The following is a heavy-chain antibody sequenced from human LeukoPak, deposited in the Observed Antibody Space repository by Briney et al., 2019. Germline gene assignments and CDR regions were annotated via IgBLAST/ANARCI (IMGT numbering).Heavy chain of an antibody. CDR2: INDDGNGT. Sequence: GGSLRLSCAASGFTFSGYWMHWVRQAPGKGLVWVSRINDDGNGTNYDDSVKGRFTISRDNAKNTLYLQMNSLRVEDTAVYYCARGGYIYGPATLGALDIWGPGTMVPVSS. V-gene: IGHV3-74*01. J-gene: IGHJ3*02. CDR3: ARGGYIYGPATLGALDI. D-gene: IGHD5-18*01. CDR1: GFTFSGYW.